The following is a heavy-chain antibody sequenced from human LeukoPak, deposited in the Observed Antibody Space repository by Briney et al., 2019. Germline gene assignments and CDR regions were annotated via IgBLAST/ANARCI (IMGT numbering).Heavy chain of an antibody. CDR3: ARDPLSSSSFDL. D-gene: IGHD6-13*01. J-gene: IGHJ4*02. CDR1: GFTFSSYS. Sequence: GGSLRLSCAASGFTFSSYSMNWVRQAPGKVLEWISNISRGSTTIYYADSVKGRFTISRDNAKNSLYLQMNSLRAEDTAVYYCARDPLSSSSFDLWGQGTLVTVSS. V-gene: IGHV3-48*01. CDR2: ISRGSTTI.